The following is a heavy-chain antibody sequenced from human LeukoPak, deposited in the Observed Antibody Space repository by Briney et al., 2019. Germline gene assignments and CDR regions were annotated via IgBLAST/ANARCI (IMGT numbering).Heavy chain of an antibody. D-gene: IGHD2-15*01. Sequence: ASVKVSCKACGYTFNVYYIHWVRQDPGQGLEWMGWISPNSGGSIYAPKFQGRVTMTRDTSISTAYMELSTLRSDVTAVYYCARDYCSGGSCWPGYWGQGTLVTVSS. CDR2: ISPNSGGS. V-gene: IGHV1-2*02. CDR3: ARDYCSGGSCWPGY. J-gene: IGHJ4*02. CDR1: GYTFNVYY.